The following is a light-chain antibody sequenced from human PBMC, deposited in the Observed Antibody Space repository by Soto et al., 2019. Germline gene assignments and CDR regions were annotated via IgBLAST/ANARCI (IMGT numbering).Light chain of an antibody. CDR2: EVS. J-gene: IGLJ1*01. Sequence: QSVLTQPASVSGSPGQSITISCTGTSSDVGSYNFVSWYQHHPGKAPKLIIYEVSNRPSGVSNRFSGSKSGNTASLTISGLQADDEADYYCSSYTSSSTFYVFGSGTKV. CDR3: SSYTSSSTFYV. CDR1: SSDVGSYNF. V-gene: IGLV2-14*01.